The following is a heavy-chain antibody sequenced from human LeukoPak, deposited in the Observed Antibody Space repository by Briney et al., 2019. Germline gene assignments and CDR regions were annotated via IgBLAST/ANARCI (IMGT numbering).Heavy chain of an antibody. J-gene: IGHJ3*02. CDR1: GGSISSYY. Sequence: SETLSLTCAVSGGSISSYYWSWIRQPPGKGLEWIGYIYYSGSTNYNPSLKSRVTISVDTSKNQFSLKLSSVTAADTAVYYCARARDAFDIWGQGTMVTVSS. V-gene: IGHV4-59*01. CDR3: ARARDAFDI. CDR2: IYYSGST.